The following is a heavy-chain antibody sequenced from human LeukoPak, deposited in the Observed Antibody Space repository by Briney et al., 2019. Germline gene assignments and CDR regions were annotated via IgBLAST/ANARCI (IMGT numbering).Heavy chain of an antibody. Sequence: ASVKVSCKASGATFSSYAISWVRQAPGQGLEWMGGIIPIFGTANYAQKFQGRVTITADESTSTAYLELSSLRSEDTAVYYCARGRSVVVVAAPYYFDYWGQGTLVTVSS. V-gene: IGHV1-69*01. CDR2: IIPIFGTA. J-gene: IGHJ4*02. CDR1: GATFSSYA. CDR3: ARGRSVVVVAAPYYFDY. D-gene: IGHD2-15*01.